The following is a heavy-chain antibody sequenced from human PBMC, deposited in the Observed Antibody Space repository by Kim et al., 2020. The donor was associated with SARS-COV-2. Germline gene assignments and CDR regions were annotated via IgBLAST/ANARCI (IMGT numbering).Heavy chain of an antibody. CDR1: GYTFTSYD. CDR3: ARDPTDNWNRPPNWFDP. Sequence: ASVKVYCKASGYTFTSYDINWVRQATGQGLEWMGWMNPNSGNTGYAQKFQGRVTMTRNTSISTAYMELSSLRSEDTAVYYCARDPTDNWNRPPNWFDPWGQGTLVTVSS. J-gene: IGHJ5*02. CDR2: MNPNSGNT. D-gene: IGHD1-20*01. V-gene: IGHV1-8*01.